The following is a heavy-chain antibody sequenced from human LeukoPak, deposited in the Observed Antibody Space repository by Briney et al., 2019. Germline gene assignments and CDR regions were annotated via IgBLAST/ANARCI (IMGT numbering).Heavy chain of an antibody. CDR2: IYPGDSDT. Sequence: GESLKISCKGSGYSFTSYWIGWVRQMPGKGLERMGIIYPGDSDTRYSPSFQGQVTISADKSISTAYLQWSSLKASDTAMCYCARIIRNYDYVWGSYRHFDYWGQGTLVTVSS. J-gene: IGHJ4*02. D-gene: IGHD3-16*02. V-gene: IGHV5-51*01. CDR1: GYSFTSYW. CDR3: ARIIRNYDYVWGSYRHFDY.